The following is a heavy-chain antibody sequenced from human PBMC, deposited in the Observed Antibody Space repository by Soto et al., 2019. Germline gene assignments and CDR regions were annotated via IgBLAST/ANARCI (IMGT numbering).Heavy chain of an antibody. J-gene: IGHJ4*02. Sequence: PGGSLRLSCSASGFTFSSYAMHWVRQAPGKGLVYVSSSSSNGGSTYYVDSVKGRFTISRDNSKNTLYLQMSSVRAEDTAVYYCVKDRWVDYWGQGSLVTVSS. V-gene: IGHV3-64D*06. CDR1: GFTFSSYA. CDR3: VKDRWVDY. D-gene: IGHD1-26*01. CDR2: SSSNGGST.